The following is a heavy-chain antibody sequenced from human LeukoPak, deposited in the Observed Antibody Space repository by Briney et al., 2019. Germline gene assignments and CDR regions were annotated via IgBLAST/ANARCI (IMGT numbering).Heavy chain of an antibody. CDR1: GYTFTSYD. CDR2: MNPNSGNT. D-gene: IGHD3-22*01. CDR3: ARENHRGRVVDLNSGFNYYYMDV. J-gene: IGHJ6*03. Sequence: GASVKVSCKASGYTFTSYDINRVRQATGQGLEWMGWMNPNSGNTGYAQKFQGRVSMTRNTSISTAYMELSSLRSEDTAVYYCARENHRGRVVDLNSGFNYYYMDVWGKGTTVTISS. V-gene: IGHV1-8*01.